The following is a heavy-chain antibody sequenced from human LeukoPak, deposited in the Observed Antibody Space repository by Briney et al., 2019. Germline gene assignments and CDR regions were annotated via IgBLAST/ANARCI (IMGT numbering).Heavy chain of an antibody. CDR2: IFGSGGST. J-gene: IGHJ4*02. Sequence: GGSLRLSCAASGFTFSSYAMYWVRQAPGKGLEWVSGIFGSGGSTYYADSVKGRFTISRDNSKNTLYLQMNSLRAEDTAVYYCAKGVAVTMVRGVTALTFDYWGQGTLVTVSS. D-gene: IGHD3-10*01. CDR1: GFTFSSYA. CDR3: AKGVAVTMVRGVTALTFDY. V-gene: IGHV3-23*01.